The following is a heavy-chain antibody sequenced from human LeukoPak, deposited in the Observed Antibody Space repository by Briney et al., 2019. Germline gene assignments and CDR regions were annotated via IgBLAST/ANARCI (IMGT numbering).Heavy chain of an antibody. CDR1: GFTFSSYS. CDR2: ISSSSSAI. V-gene: IGHV3-48*01. CDR3: AKPSYGDPLDSFDV. J-gene: IGHJ3*01. D-gene: IGHD4-17*01. Sequence: GGSLRLSCSASGFTFSSYSMNWVRQAPGKGLEWVSYISSSSSAIYYADSVKGRFIISRDNAKDTLFLQMNSLRADDTAIYYCAKPSYGDPLDSFDVWGQGTMVTVSS.